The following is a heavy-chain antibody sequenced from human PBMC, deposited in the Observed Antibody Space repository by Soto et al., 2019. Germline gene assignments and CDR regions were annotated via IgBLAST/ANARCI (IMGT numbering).Heavy chain of an antibody. CDR1: GVTCSTYA. J-gene: IGHJ6*02. CDR2: ISGSGDST. Sequence: PXGAVQGSGADFGVTCSTYAMTWVRQAAGRGLEWVSSISGSGDSTYYADSVKGRFTISRDNSKNTLYLQMNSLRAEDTAVYYCAKDGVNWGWGGHGMDVWGQGTTVTVSS. CDR3: AKDGVNWGWGGHGMDV. D-gene: IGHD7-27*01. V-gene: IGHV3-23*01.